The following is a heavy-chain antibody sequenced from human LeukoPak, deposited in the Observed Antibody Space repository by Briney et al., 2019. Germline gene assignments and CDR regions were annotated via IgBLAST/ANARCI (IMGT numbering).Heavy chain of an antibody. D-gene: IGHD1-7*01. CDR1: GYIFTDHW. CDR2: IYGDSDT. Sequence: GESLKISCKASGYIFTDHWIGWVRQMPGKGLEWMGIIYGDSDTRYSPSFQGQVTISADTSINTAYLEWGSLKASDSAMYYCARELSYGPRAGDYWGQGTLVTVSS. CDR3: ARELSYGPRAGDY. J-gene: IGHJ4*02. V-gene: IGHV5-51*01.